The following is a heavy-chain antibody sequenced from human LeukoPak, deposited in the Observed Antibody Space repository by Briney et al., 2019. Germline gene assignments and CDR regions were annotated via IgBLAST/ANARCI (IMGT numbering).Heavy chain of an antibody. J-gene: IGHJ4*02. CDR3: ARTDHHTPVGDYYGLDY. CDR2: IYSGDTT. V-gene: IGHV3-66*01. Sequence: GGSLRLSCAASGFTVSSNYMTWVRQATGKGLEWVSGIYSGDTTYYADSVKGRFTISRDNSKNTLYLQMNSLRAEDTAVYYCARTDHHTPVGDYYGLDYWGQGTLVTVSS. D-gene: IGHD3-10*01. CDR1: GFTVSSNY.